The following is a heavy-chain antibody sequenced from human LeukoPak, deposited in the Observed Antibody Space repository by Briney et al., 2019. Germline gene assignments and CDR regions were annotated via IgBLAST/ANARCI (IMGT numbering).Heavy chain of an antibody. D-gene: IGHD3-22*01. Sequence: ASVKVSCKASGYTFTNYGISWVRQAPGQGLEWMGWISVYNANTNYAQKLQGRVTMTTDTSTSTTHMELRSLSSDDTAIYYCARDSYYYDTYYLDYWGQGTLVTVSS. CDR2: ISVYNANT. CDR1: GYTFTNYG. J-gene: IGHJ4*02. V-gene: IGHV1-18*01. CDR3: ARDSYYYDTYYLDY.